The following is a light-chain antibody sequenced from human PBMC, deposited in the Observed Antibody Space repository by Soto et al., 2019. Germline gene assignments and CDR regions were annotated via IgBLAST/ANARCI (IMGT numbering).Light chain of an antibody. CDR2: GAS. CDR3: QHYGSSFWT. Sequence: EIVLTQSPGTLSLSPGERATLSCRASQSVSSTYLAWYQQKPGQAPRLLIYGASSRATGMPDRFSGSGSGTDFTLTISRLEPEDFAVYYCQHYGSSFWTFGQGTTVEIK. CDR1: QSVSSTY. V-gene: IGKV3-20*01. J-gene: IGKJ1*01.